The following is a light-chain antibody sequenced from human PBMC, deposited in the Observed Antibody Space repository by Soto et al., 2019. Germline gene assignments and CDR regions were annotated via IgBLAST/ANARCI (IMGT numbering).Light chain of an antibody. CDR2: GAS. Sequence: EIVLTQSPGTLSLSPGERATLSCRASQSVSSXXXAWYQQKPGQAPRLLIYGASSRATGIPDRFSGSGSGXXXXXXXXXXEPEDFAVYXCXQYGSSPRYTFGQGTKLEIK. CDR1: QSVSSXX. V-gene: IGKV3-20*01. J-gene: IGKJ2*01. CDR3: XQYGSSPRYT.